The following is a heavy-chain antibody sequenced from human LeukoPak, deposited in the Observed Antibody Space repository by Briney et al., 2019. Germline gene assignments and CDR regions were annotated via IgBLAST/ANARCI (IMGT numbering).Heavy chain of an antibody. Sequence: GGSLRLSCAASGFTFSSYSMNWVRQAPGKGLEWVSSISSSSSYIYYADSVKGRFTISGDNAKNSLYLQMNSLRAEDTAVYYCAKTMGYYYGSGSYYNPFDYWGQGTLVTVSS. J-gene: IGHJ4*02. D-gene: IGHD3-10*01. CDR1: GFTFSSYS. CDR2: ISSSSSYI. V-gene: IGHV3-21*04. CDR3: AKTMGYYYGSGSYYNPFDY.